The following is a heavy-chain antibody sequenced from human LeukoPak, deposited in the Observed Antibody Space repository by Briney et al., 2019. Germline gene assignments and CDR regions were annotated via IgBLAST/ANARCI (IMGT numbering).Heavy chain of an antibody. D-gene: IGHD6-13*01. J-gene: IGHJ4*02. CDR2: ISSSTRYI. V-gene: IGHV3-21*01. CDR1: GFTFSSYR. Sequence: GGSLRLSCAASGFTFSSYRMNWVRQAPGKGLEWVSFISSSTRYIYYADSVKGRFTISGDNAKNSLYLQMNSLRAEDTAVYYCARDPGVAATVYYFDYWGQGTLVTVSS. CDR3: ARDPGVAATVYYFDY.